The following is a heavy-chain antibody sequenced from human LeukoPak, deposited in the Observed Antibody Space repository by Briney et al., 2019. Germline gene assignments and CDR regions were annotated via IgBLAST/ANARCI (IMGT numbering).Heavy chain of an antibody. D-gene: IGHD4-23*01. Sequence: GGSLRLSCATSGFTFNNFGMHWVRQAPGKGLEWVAFMGYEGIHKYYADSVKGRFTISKDNSKATLYLQMNSLRPEDTAVYYCAKDLHGGYSSDYWGQGTLVTVSS. V-gene: IGHV3-30*02. CDR2: MGYEGIHK. CDR1: GFTFNNFG. J-gene: IGHJ4*02. CDR3: AKDLHGGYSSDY.